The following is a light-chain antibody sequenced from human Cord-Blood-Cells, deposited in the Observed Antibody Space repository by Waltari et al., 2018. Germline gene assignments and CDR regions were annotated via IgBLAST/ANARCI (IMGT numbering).Light chain of an antibody. CDR1: SSDVGGYNY. CDR3: SSYAGSNNLV. Sequence: QSALTQPPSASGSPGQSVTISCTGTSSDVGGYNYVSWYQQHPGKAPKLMIYEVSKRPSGVRDRFSGSKSGNTASLTVSGLQAEDEADYYCSSYAGSNNLVFGTGTKVTVL. J-gene: IGLJ1*01. V-gene: IGLV2-8*01. CDR2: EVS.